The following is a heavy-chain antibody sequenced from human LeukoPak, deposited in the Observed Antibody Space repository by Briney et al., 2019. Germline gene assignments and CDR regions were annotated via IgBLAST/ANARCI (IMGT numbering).Heavy chain of an antibody. V-gene: IGHV1-69*05. J-gene: IGHJ4*02. CDR1: GGTFSSYA. Sequence: AASVKVSCKASGGTFSSYAISWVRQAPGQGLEWMGRIIPIFGTANYAQKFQGRVTITTDESTSTAYMELSSLRSEDTAVYYCAMEYYYDSSGYPMYDYWGQGTLVTVSS. CDR2: IIPIFGTA. D-gene: IGHD3-22*01. CDR3: AMEYYYDSSGYPMYDY.